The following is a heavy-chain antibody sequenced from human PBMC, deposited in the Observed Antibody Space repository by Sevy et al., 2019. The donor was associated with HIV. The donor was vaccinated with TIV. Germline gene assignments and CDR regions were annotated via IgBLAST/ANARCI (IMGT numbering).Heavy chain of an antibody. J-gene: IGHJ5*02. D-gene: IGHD4-4*01. CDR3: AREGYSNYEDWFDP. Sequence: SQTLSRTCAVSGYSISSGYYWGWIRQPPGKGLEWIRRNYHSGSTYYNPSLKSRVTISVDTSKNQFSLKLSSVTAADTAVYYCAREGYSNYEDWFDPWGQGTLVTVSS. CDR2: NYHSGST. V-gene: IGHV4-38-2*02. CDR1: GYSISSGYY.